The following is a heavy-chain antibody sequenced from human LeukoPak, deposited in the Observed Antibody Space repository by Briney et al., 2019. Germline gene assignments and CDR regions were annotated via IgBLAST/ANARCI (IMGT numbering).Heavy chain of an antibody. CDR2: ISWNSGSI. CDR1: GFTFDDYA. V-gene: IGHV3-9*01. D-gene: IGHD2-15*01. J-gene: IGHJ6*02. Sequence: GGSLRLSCAASGFTFDDYAMHWVRQGPGKGLEWVSGISWNSGSIGYADSVKGRFTISRDNAKNSLYLQMNSLRAEDTALYYCAKDICSGGSCYLESYGMDVWGQGTTVTVSS. CDR3: AKDICSGGSCYLESYGMDV.